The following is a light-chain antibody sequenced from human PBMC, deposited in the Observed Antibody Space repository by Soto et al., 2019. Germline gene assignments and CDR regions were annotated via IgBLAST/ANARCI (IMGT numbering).Light chain of an antibody. CDR2: WAS. CDR3: LQDYNYPRT. CDR1: QSVLYSSNNKNY. J-gene: IGKJ1*01. V-gene: IGKV4-1*01. Sequence: DIVMTQSPDSLAVSLGERATINCKSSQSVLYSSNNKNYLAWFQQKPGQPPKLLIYWASIREFGVPDRFSGSASGTDFTLTISSLQPEDFATYYCLQDYNYPRTFGQGTKVDIK.